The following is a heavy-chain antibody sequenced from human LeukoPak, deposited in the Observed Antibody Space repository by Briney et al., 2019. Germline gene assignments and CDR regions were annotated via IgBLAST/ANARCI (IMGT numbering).Heavy chain of an antibody. CDR2: IYHNGNT. CDR1: GYSISSGYY. CDR3: ARAYSSSWYWNWFDP. V-gene: IGHV4-38-2*02. J-gene: IGHJ5*02. D-gene: IGHD6-13*01. Sequence: PSETLSLTCTVSGYSISSGYYWGWIRQPPGKGLEWIGNIYHNGNTYYNPSLKSRVTVSVDTSKNQFSLKLNSVTAADTALYYCARAYSSSWYWNWFDPWGQGTLVTVSS.